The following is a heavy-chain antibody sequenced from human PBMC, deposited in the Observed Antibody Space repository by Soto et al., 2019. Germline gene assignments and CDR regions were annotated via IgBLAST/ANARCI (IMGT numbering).Heavy chain of an antibody. CDR2: SNPKTGAT. J-gene: IGHJ5*02. Sequence: QVHLVQSGAEVKKPGASVKVSGMASGYTLSDYYRHWVLRAPGPGIAWMGWSNPKTGATNYVQKVHGWVAMTRDTSISTAYMEMNHMKSDGTAVYFCARETNSTTTSDGISSCHGWFDPWGQGTRVTVSP. CDR1: GYTLSDYY. V-gene: IGHV1-2*04. D-gene: IGHD2-2*01. CDR3: ARETNSTTTSDGISSCHGWFDP.